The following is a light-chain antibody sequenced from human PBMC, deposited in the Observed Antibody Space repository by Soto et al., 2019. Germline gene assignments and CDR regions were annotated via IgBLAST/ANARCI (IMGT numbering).Light chain of an antibody. CDR3: NSYTSSTNYV. V-gene: IGLV2-14*03. J-gene: IGLJ1*01. CDR2: DVS. Sequence: QSVLTQPASVSASLGQPITISCTGTSSDVGAYNYVYWYQQHPGKAPKLIIYDVSNRPSGIPNRFSGSKSGNTASLTISGLQAEDAAYYYCNSYTSSTNYVFGTGTKVTVL. CDR1: SSDVGAYNY.